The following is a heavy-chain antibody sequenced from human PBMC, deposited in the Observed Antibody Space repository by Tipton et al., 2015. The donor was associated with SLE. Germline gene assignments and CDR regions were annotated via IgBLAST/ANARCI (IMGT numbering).Heavy chain of an antibody. V-gene: IGHV4-4*08. CDR3: AREGVHFWSGFSYYYYYYMDV. CDR2: VHSSGST. D-gene: IGHD3-3*02. Sequence: TLSLTCTVSGASISSYYWSWIRQPPGKRLEWIGHVHSSGSTNYNPSLKSRVTISVDTSKNQFSLKLSSVTAADTAVYYCAREGVHFWSGFSYYYYYYMDVWGKGTTVTVSS. J-gene: IGHJ6*03. CDR1: GASISSYY.